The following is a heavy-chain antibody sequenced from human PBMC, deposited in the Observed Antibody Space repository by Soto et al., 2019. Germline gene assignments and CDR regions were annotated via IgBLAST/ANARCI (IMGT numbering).Heavy chain of an antibody. CDR2: ISSYNDNT. V-gene: IGHV1-18*01. CDR1: DYTFTTYG. D-gene: IGHD5-18*01. CDR3: ARDGFYAGLGRYRYGYSPPRYYGMDV. Sequence: QVQLVQSGAEVKKPGASVKVSCKASDYTFTTYGISWVRQVPGQGFEWMGWISSYNDNTNYAQKLQGRVTMTTDTPRSTAYMELRSLRSDDTAVYYCARDGFYAGLGRYRYGYSPPRYYGMDVLGQGTTVTVSS. J-gene: IGHJ6*02.